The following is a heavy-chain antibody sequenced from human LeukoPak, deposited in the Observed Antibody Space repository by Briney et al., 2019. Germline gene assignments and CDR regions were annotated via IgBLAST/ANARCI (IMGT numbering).Heavy chain of an antibody. CDR1: GFTVRSNN. D-gene: IGHD6-19*01. J-gene: IGHJ4*02. CDR2: IKSAGGT. V-gene: IGHV3-66*01. Sequence: GGSLRLSCAASGFTVRSNNMGWVRQAPGKGLEWVSFIKSAGGTNFADSVKGRFTMSRDNSKNTLYLQMNSLRAEDTAVYYCARVAADSNGWYQFDSWGQGTLVTVSS. CDR3: ARVAADSNGWYQFDS.